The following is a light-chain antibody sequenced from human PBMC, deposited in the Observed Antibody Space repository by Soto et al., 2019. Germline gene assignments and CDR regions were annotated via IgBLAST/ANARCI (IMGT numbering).Light chain of an antibody. V-gene: IGKV1-5*03. CDR3: QHYNSYSEA. Sequence: DIQMTQSPSTLSASVGDRVTITCRASQSISSWLAWYQQKPGKDPKLLIYKASSLESGVPSRFSGSGSGTEFTLTISSLQPDEFATYYCQHYNSYSEAFGQGTKVDI. J-gene: IGKJ1*01. CDR1: QSISSW. CDR2: KAS.